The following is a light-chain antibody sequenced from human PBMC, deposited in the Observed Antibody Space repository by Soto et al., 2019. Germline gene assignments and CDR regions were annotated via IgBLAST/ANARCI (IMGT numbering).Light chain of an antibody. V-gene: IGKV1-5*01. CDR1: QSVNSW. CDR2: DAS. J-gene: IGKJ5*01. Sequence: DIQMTQSPSALSASVGDRVIITCRASQSVNSWLAWYQQKPGKAPKLLIYDASSLESGVPSRFSGSGSGTDFTLTIRSMQTDDFANYYCQQYNSFSYTFGQGTRLEIK. CDR3: QQYNSFSYT.